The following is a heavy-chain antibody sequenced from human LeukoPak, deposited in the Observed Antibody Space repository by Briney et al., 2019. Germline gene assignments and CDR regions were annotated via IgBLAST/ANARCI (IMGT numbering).Heavy chain of an antibody. CDR1: GYTFTSYD. J-gene: IGHJ6*02. D-gene: IGHD3-9*01. CDR3: ARGYYDILTGATYYYGMDA. CDR2: MNPNSGNT. V-gene: IGHV1-8*01. Sequence: ASVKVSCKASGYTFTSYDINWVRQATGQGLEWMGWMNPNSGNTGYAQKFQGRVTMTRNTSISTAYMELSSLRSEDTAVYYCARGYYDILTGATYYYGMDAWGQGTTVTVSS.